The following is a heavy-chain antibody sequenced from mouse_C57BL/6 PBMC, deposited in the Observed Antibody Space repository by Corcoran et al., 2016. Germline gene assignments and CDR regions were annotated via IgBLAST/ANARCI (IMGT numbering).Heavy chain of an antibody. J-gene: IGHJ1*03. CDR3: ARDYYGSSWYFDV. CDR1: GYTFTDYY. Sequence: EVQLQQSGPALVKPGASVKISCKASGYTFTDYYMNWVKQSHGKSLEWIGDINPNNGGTSYNQKFKGKATLTVDKSSSTAYMELRSLTSEDSAVYYCARDYYGSSWYFDVWGTGTTVTVSS. D-gene: IGHD1-1*01. CDR2: INPNNGGT. V-gene: IGHV1-26*01.